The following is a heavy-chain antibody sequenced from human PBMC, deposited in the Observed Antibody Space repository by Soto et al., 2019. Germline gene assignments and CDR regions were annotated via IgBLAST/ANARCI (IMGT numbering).Heavy chain of an antibody. D-gene: IGHD2-15*01. CDR2: IWYDGSNK. CDR1: GFTFSSYG. CDR3: ARDGYCSGGSCYSVPVFDY. Sequence: QVQLVESGGGVVQPGRSLRLSCAASGFTFSSYGMHWVRQAPGKGLEWVAVIWYDGSNKYYADSVKGRFTISRDNSKNTLYLHINSRGAEDTAVYYCARDGYCSGGSCYSVPVFDYWGQGTLVTVSS. V-gene: IGHV3-33*01. J-gene: IGHJ4*02.